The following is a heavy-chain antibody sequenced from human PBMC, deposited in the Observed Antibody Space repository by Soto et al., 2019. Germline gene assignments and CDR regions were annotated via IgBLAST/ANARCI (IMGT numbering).Heavy chain of an antibody. D-gene: IGHD4-17*01. J-gene: IGHJ5*02. V-gene: IGHV3-23*01. CDR3: AITTVTNGRYNLFDP. CDR2: ISGSGGST. Sequence: GGSLRLSCAASGFTFSSYAMSWVRQAPGKGLEWVSAISGSGGSTYYADSVKGRFTISRDNSKNTLYLQMNSLRAEDTAVYYCAITTVTNGRYNLFDPWGQGTLVTVSS. CDR1: GFTFSSYA.